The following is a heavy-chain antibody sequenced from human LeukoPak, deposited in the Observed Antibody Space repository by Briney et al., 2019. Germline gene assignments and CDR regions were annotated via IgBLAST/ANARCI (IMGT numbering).Heavy chain of an antibody. D-gene: IGHD3-3*01. CDR1: GGSFSGYY. V-gene: IGHV4-34*01. Sequence: SETLSLTCAVYGGSFSGYYWSWIRQPPGKGLEWLGEINHSGSTNYNPSLKSRVTISVDMSKNQFSLKLSSVTAADTAVYYCARGRYYDFWSGYYIPHFDYWGQGTLVTVSS. CDR2: INHSGST. J-gene: IGHJ4*02. CDR3: ARGRYYDFWSGYYIPHFDY.